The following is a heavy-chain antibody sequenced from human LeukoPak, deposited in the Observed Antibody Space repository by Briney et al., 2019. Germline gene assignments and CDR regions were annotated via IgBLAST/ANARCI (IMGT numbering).Heavy chain of an antibody. J-gene: IGHJ4*02. Sequence: PGGSLRLSCAASGFTFSDYDMHWVRQATGKGLEWVSAIGTAGDTYYTGSVKGRFTISRENAKNSLYLQMNSLRAGDTAVYYCARDVGIVGATFPFDYWGQGTLVTVSS. D-gene: IGHD1-26*01. CDR2: IGTAGDT. CDR3: ARDVGIVGATFPFDY. CDR1: GFTFSDYD. V-gene: IGHV3-13*01.